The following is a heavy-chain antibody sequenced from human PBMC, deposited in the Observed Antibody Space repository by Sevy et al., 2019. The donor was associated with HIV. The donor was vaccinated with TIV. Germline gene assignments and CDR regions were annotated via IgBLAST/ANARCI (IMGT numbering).Heavy chain of an antibody. CDR1: GLTFSTYG. D-gene: IGHD1-1*01. CDR3: AKTYADTTLDLYYSDS. CDR2: ISGDGSNT. Sequence: GGSLRLSCAASGLTFSTYGMHWVRQAPGKGLEWVALISGDGSNTYYAGSVTGRFTISRDNSKNTLYLQMNSLRADDTDMYYCAKTYADTTLDLYYSDSWGQGTLVTVSS. J-gene: IGHJ4*02. V-gene: IGHV3-30*18.